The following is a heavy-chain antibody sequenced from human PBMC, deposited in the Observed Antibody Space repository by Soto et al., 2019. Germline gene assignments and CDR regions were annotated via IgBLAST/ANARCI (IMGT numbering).Heavy chain of an antibody. J-gene: IGHJ5*02. CDR2: IYYSGST. V-gene: IGHV4-30-4*01. D-gene: IGHD6-13*01. Sequence: PSGCLELGSTASRDSVWIWVFDWSWIRQPPGKGLEWIGYIYYSGSTYYNPSLKSRVTISVDTSKNQFSLKLSSVTAADTAVYYCARAEQQLVQFKGVAGFDPWGQGTPVTVTS. CDR1: RDSVWIWVFD. CDR3: ARAEQQLVQFKGVAGFDP.